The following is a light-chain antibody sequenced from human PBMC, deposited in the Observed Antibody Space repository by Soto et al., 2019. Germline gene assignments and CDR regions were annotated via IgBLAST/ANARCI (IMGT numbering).Light chain of an antibody. CDR2: GNS. Sequence: QAVVTQPPSVSGAPGQRVTISCTGSSSNIGAGYDVHWYQQLPGTAPKLLIYGNSNRPSGVPDRFSGSKSGTSASLAITGLQADDEADYYCQSYDSSLSDVFGTGTKVTVL. CDR3: QSYDSSLSDV. J-gene: IGLJ1*01. CDR1: SSNIGAGYD. V-gene: IGLV1-40*01.